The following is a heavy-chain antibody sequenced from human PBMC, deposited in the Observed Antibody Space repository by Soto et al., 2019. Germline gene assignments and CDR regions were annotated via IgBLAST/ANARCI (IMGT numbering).Heavy chain of an antibody. Sequence: SETLSLTCTVSGGSISSYYWSWIRQPPGKGLEWIGYIYYSGSTYYNPSLKSRVTISVDTSKKQFSLKLSSVTAADTAVYYCASGSYAYYFDYWGQGTLVTVSS. J-gene: IGHJ4*02. CDR1: GGSISSYY. V-gene: IGHV4-59*08. CDR2: IYYSGST. D-gene: IGHD3-10*01. CDR3: ASGSYAYYFDY.